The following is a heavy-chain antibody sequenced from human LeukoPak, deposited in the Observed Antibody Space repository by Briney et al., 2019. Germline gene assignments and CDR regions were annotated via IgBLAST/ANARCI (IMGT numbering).Heavy chain of an antibody. V-gene: IGHV1-18*01. CDR3: AREDTRRGSRGYFDY. J-gene: IGHJ4*02. Sequence: ASVKVSCKASGYTFISYGISWVRQAPGQGLEWMGWISGDSGNTNYAQKLQGRVTTTTDTSATTAYLELRSLRSDDTAIYYCAREDTRRGSRGYFDYWGQGTLVNVSS. CDR1: GYTFISYG. CDR2: ISGDSGNT.